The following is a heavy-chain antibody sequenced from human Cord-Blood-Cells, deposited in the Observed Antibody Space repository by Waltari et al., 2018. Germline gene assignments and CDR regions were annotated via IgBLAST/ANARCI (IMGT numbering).Heavy chain of an antibody. CDR2: IYYSGST. Sequence: QLQLQESGPGLVKPSETLSLTCTVSGGSISSSSDYWGWIRQPPGKGLGWIGRIYYSGSTYHNPSLKSRVTISVDTYKIQFSLKLSSVSAADTVVYYCARVPFDAFEIWGQGTMVT. D-gene: IGHD1-1*01. J-gene: IGHJ3*02. CDR1: GGSISSSSDY. V-gene: IGHV4-39*01. CDR3: ARVPFDAFEI.